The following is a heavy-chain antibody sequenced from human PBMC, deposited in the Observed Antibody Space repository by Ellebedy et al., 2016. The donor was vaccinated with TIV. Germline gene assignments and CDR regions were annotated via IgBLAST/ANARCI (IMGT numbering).Heavy chain of an antibody. Sequence: PGGSLRLSCAASGFTFSSYTMNWVRQAPGKGLEWVSSISGSSTYIYYADSVKGRFTISRDNAKNSLYLQMNSLRAEDTAVYYCARIMQMATIDDDAFDIWGQGTMVTVSS. J-gene: IGHJ3*02. CDR2: ISGSSTYI. D-gene: IGHD5-24*01. V-gene: IGHV3-21*01. CDR3: ARIMQMATIDDDAFDI. CDR1: GFTFSSYT.